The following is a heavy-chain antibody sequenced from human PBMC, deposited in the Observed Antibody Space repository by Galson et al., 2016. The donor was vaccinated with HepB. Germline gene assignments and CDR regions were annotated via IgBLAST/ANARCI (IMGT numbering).Heavy chain of an antibody. V-gene: IGHV4-61*01. CDR3: ARDEAFYNGMDV. J-gene: IGHJ6*02. Sequence: ETLSLTCTVSSDPVTSGTYYWSWVRQSPGKGLDWIGYIHDSGNTNYNPSIKSRVTISRDTSKNQFFLELTSVTAADTAVYYCARDEAFYNGMDVWGQGTTVTVAS. D-gene: IGHD2/OR15-2a*01. CDR2: IHDSGNT. CDR1: SDPVTSGTYY.